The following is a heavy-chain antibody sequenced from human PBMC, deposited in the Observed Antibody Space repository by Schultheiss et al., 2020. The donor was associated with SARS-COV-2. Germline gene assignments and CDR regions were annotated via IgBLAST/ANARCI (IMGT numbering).Heavy chain of an antibody. J-gene: IGHJ4*02. CDR1: GGSFSGYY. D-gene: IGHD1-1*01. CDR2: IYYSGST. CDR3: ARVRRTMGGSDY. Sequence: SQTLSLTCAVYGGSFSGYYWSWIRQPPGKGLEWIGYIYYSGSTNYNPSLKSRVTISVDTSKNQFSLNLRFVTAADTAVYYCARVRRTMGGSDYWGQGTLVTVSS. V-gene: IGHV4-34*11.